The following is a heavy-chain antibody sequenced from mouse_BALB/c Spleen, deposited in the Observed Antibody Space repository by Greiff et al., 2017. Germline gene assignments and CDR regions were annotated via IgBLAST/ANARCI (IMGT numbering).Heavy chain of an antibody. CDR1: GFTFSNYW. D-gene: IGHD2-3*01. J-gene: IGHJ4*01. V-gene: IGHV6-6*02. CDR2: IRLKSNNYAT. CDR3: TRPDGYYEGVDY. Sequence: EVKLVESGGGLVQPGGSMKLSCVASGFTFSNYWMNWVRQSPEKGLEWVAEIRLKSNNYATHYAESVKGRFTISRDDSKSSVYLQMNNLRAEDTGIYYCTRPDGYYEGVDYWGQGTSVTVSS.